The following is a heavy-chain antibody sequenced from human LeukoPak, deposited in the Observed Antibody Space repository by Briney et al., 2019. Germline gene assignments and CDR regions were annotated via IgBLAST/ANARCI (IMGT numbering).Heavy chain of an antibody. V-gene: IGHV5-51*01. CDR3: AKSNTGCSTIDY. J-gene: IGHJ4*02. CDR2: IYPGDCDT. Sequence: GGAPQISFWGSGCGFTSCWIGWGRRKPGKGGGGRGIIYPGDCDTRYSPSFEGRVTISARKSINTAYLQWSSLKASDTAMYYCAKSNTGCSTIDYWGQGTLVTVSS. CDR1: GCGFTSCW. D-gene: IGHD6-13*01.